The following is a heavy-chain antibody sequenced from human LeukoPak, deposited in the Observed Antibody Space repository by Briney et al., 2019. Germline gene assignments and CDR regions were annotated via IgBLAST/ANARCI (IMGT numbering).Heavy chain of an antibody. V-gene: IGHV3-66*01. CDR1: GFTVSSNY. Sequence: GGSLRLSCAASGFTVSSNYMSWVRQPPGRGLEWVSGIGAGGTFTYYADSVKGRFTISRDNAKNTLYLQMNSLRAEDTAVYYCARVSSWLQAEDYFDYWGQGTLVTVSS. D-gene: IGHD5-24*01. CDR3: ARVSSWLQAEDYFDY. J-gene: IGHJ4*02. CDR2: IGAGGTFT.